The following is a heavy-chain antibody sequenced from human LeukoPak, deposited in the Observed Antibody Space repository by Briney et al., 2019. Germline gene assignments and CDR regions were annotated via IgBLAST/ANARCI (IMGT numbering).Heavy chain of an antibody. D-gene: IGHD1-26*01. CDR3: AKDLYRYSGSSYFDY. J-gene: IGHJ4*02. Sequence: GGSLRLSCAASGFTFSSYGMHWVRQAPGKGLEWVAVISYDGSNKYYADSVKGRFTISRDNSKNTLYLQMNSLRAEDTAVYYCAKDLYRYSGSSYFDYWGQGTLVTVSS. V-gene: IGHV3-30*18. CDR2: ISYDGSNK. CDR1: GFTFSSYG.